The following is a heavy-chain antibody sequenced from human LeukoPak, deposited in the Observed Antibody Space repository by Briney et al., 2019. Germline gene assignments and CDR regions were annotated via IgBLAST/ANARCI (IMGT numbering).Heavy chain of an antibody. V-gene: IGHV1-18*01. D-gene: IGHD2-15*01. J-gene: IGHJ4*02. CDR1: GYTFTSYG. CDR2: ISAYNGNT. CDR3: ARDLGVVVVAATPYY. Sequence: ASVKVSCKASGYTFTSYGISWVRQAPGQGLEWMGWISAYNGNTSYAQKLQGRVTMTTDTSTSTAYMELRSLRSDDTAVYYCARDLGVVVVAATPYYWGQGTLVTVSS.